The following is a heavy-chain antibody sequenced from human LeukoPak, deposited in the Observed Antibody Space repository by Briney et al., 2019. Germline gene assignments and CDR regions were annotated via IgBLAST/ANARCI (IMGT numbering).Heavy chain of an antibody. Sequence: PGGSLRLSCAASGFTFSSYSMNWVRQAPGKGPEWVSSISSSSSYIYYADSVKGRFTISRDNAKNSLYLQMNGLRAEDTAVYYCARGDSGWYHPLDYWGQGTLVTVSS. D-gene: IGHD6-19*01. CDR1: GFTFSSYS. V-gene: IGHV3-21*01. J-gene: IGHJ4*02. CDR2: ISSSSSYI. CDR3: ARGDSGWYHPLDY.